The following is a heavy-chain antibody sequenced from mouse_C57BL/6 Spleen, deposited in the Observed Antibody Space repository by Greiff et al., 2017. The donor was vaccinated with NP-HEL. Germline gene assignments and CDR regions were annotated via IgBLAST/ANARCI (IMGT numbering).Heavy chain of an antibody. V-gene: IGHV1-69*01. CDR2: IDPSDSYT. D-gene: IGHD6-1*01. CDR3: AREGGRGFRFAY. Sequence: QVQLQQPGAELVMPGASVKLSCKASGYTFTSSWMHWVKQRPGQGLEWIGEIDPSDSYTNYNQKFKGKSTLTVDKSSSTAYMQLSSLTSEDSAVYYCAREGGRGFRFAYWGQGTLVTVSA. J-gene: IGHJ3*01. CDR1: GYTFTSSW.